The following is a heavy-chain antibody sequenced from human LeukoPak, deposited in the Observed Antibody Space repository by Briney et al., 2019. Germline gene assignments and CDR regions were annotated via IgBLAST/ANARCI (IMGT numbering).Heavy chain of an antibody. CDR3: ARGGSSWYYFDY. J-gene: IGHJ4*02. Sequence: PGGSLRLSCAASGFTFSNYAMSWVRQAPGKGLEWVSFISSSSSYIYYADSLKGRFTISRDNAKNSLYLQMNSLRAEDTAVYYCARGGSSWYYFDYWGQGTLVTVSS. D-gene: IGHD6-13*01. V-gene: IGHV3-21*01. CDR1: GFTFSNYA. CDR2: ISSSSSYI.